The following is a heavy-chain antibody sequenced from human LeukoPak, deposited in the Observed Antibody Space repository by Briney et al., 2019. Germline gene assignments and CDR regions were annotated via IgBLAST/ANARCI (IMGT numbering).Heavy chain of an antibody. J-gene: IGHJ4*02. D-gene: IGHD3-10*01. CDR2: IYYSGST. V-gene: IGHV4-39*01. Sequence: SETLSLTCTVSGGSISSSSYYWGWIRQPPGKGLEWIGSIYYSGSTYYNPSLKSRVTISVDTSKNQFSLKLSSVTAADTAVYYCARFRGAIDYWGQGTLVTVSP. CDR1: GGSISSSSYY. CDR3: ARFRGAIDY.